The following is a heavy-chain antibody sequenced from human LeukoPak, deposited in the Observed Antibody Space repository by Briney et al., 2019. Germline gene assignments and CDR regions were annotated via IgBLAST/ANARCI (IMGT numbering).Heavy chain of an antibody. J-gene: IGHJ2*01. Sequence: GGSLRLSCAASGFTFSSYAMSWVRQVPGKGLEWVSAISGSGGSTYYADSVKGRFTISRDNSKNTLYLQMNSLRAEDTAVYYCAKTTGSNLWYFDLWGRGTLVTVSS. V-gene: IGHV3-23*01. CDR3: AKTTGSNLWYFDL. D-gene: IGHD2-8*02. CDR1: GFTFSSYA. CDR2: ISGSGGST.